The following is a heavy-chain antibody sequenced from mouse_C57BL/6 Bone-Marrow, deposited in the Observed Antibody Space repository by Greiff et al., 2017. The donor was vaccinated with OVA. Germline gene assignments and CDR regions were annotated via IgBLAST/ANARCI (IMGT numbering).Heavy chain of an antibody. Sequence: VQLQQSGAELVKPGASVKLSCKASGYTFTSYWMHWVKQRPGQGLEWIGYINPSSGYTKYNQKFKDKATLTADKSSSTAYMQLSSLTFEDSAVYYCARGVLRWNAMDYWGQGTSVTVSA. CDR1: GYTFTSYW. D-gene: IGHD1-1*01. J-gene: IGHJ4*01. CDR3: ARGVLRWNAMDY. V-gene: IGHV1-7*01. CDR2: INPSSGYT.